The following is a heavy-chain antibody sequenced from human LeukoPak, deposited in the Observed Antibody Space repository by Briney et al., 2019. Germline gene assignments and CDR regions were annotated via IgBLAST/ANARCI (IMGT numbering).Heavy chain of an antibody. J-gene: IGHJ6*03. CDR1: GGTFSSYA. CDR3: ARVLGSSWYAADYYYYMDV. Sequence: GASVKVSCKASGGTFSSYAISWVRQAPGQGLEWMGGIIPIFGTANYAQKFQGRVTITTDESTSTAYMELSSLRSEDTAVYYCARVLGSSWYAADYYYYMDVWGKGTTVTVSS. CDR2: IIPIFGTA. V-gene: IGHV1-69*05. D-gene: IGHD6-13*01.